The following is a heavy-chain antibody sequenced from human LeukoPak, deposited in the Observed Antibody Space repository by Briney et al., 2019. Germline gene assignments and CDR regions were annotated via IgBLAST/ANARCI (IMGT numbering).Heavy chain of an antibody. CDR3: VREGNELLSKNFDY. V-gene: IGHV1-2*02. Sequence: GASVTVSCKASGFTFTGYYIHWVRQAPGQGLEWMGYINPHSGGTSSPQKFQGRLTMTRDTSISAAYMELSSLISDDTAMYYCVREGNELLSKNFDYWGQGTLVTVSS. CDR2: INPHSGGT. D-gene: IGHD2-21*02. J-gene: IGHJ4*02. CDR1: GFTFTGYY.